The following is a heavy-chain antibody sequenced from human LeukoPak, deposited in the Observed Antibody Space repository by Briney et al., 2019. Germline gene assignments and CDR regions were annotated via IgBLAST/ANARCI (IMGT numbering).Heavy chain of an antibody. CDR1: GGSISSGGYY. Sequence: SQTLSLTCTVSGGSISSGGYYWSWIRQHPGKGLEWIGYIYYSGSTYYNPSLKSRVTISVDTSKNQFSLKLSSVTAADTAVYYCARASDDYVWGSYRLYYFDYWGQGTLVTVSS. D-gene: IGHD3-16*01. CDR3: ARASDDYVWGSYRLYYFDY. J-gene: IGHJ4*02. CDR2: IYYSGST. V-gene: IGHV4-31*03.